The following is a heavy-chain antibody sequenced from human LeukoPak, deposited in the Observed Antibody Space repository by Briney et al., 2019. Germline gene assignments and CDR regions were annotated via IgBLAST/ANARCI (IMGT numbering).Heavy chain of an antibody. Sequence: GGSLRLSCADSGFTFSSYWMSWVRRAPGKGLEWVANIKQDGSEKDYVDSVKGRFTISRDNAKNSLYLQMNSLRAEDTAVYYCARYCGGDCYGMDVWGQGTTVTVSS. CDR3: ARYCGGDCYGMDV. V-gene: IGHV3-7*01. CDR2: IKQDGSEK. CDR1: GFTFSSYW. D-gene: IGHD2-21*01. J-gene: IGHJ6*02.